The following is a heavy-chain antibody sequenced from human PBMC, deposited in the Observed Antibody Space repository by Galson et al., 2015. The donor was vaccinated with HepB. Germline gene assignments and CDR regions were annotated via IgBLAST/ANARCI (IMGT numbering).Heavy chain of an antibody. Sequence: SLRLSCAASGFTFSSYGMYWVRQAPGKGLEWVAFIRYDGTNKYYADSVKGRFTISRDNFRNTLYLQMNSLRAEDTAVYYCAKDQITMVRGVIEYYYAMDVWGQGTTVTVSS. CDR3: AKDQITMVRGVIEYYYAMDV. CDR1: GFTFSSYG. CDR2: IRYDGTNK. J-gene: IGHJ6*02. V-gene: IGHV3-30*02. D-gene: IGHD3-10*01.